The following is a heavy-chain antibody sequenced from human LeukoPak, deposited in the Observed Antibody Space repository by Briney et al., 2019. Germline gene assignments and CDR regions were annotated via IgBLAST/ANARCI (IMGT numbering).Heavy chain of an antibody. V-gene: IGHV6-1*01. J-gene: IGHJ5*02. Sequence: SQTLSLTCAISGDSVSSNSAAWSWIRQSPSRGLEWLGRTCYRSKWYYDYALSVQGRITINPDTSKNQFSLQLNSVTPEDTAVYYCARSVALAGGDWLDPWGQGTLVTVSS. CDR2: TCYRSKWYY. CDR1: GDSVSSNSAA. CDR3: ARSVALAGGDWLDP. D-gene: IGHD6-19*01.